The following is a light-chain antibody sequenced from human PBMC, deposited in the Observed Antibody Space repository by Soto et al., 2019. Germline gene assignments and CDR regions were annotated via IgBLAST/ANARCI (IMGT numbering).Light chain of an antibody. CDR1: QTTSNW. Sequence: DIQMTQSPSTLSASVGNRVTITCRASQTTSNWLAWYQQKPGKAPRLLIYDASTLESGVPSRFSGSASGTEFTLTISSLQPDDFATYYCQQHTFGQGTKLEIK. CDR3: QQHT. V-gene: IGKV1-5*01. CDR2: DAS. J-gene: IGKJ2*01.